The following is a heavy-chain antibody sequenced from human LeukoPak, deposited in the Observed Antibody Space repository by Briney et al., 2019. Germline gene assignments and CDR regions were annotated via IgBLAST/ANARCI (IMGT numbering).Heavy chain of an antibody. CDR3: ATPFRDSSGSYYNDWFDP. CDR1: GFTFSSYW. J-gene: IGHJ5*02. CDR2: INSDGSST. V-gene: IGHV3-74*01. Sequence: GGSLRLSCAASGFTFSSYWMHWVRQAPGKGLVWVSHINSDGSSTTYADSVKGRFTISRDNAKNTLYLQMNSLRAEDTAVYFCATPFRDSSGSYYNDWFDPWGQGTLVTVSS. D-gene: IGHD3-22*01.